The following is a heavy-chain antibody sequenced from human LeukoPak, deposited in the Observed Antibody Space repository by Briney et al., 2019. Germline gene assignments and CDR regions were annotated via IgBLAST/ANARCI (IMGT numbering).Heavy chain of an antibody. CDR3: ARALGYCSSTSCPRYYYYYYYMDV. CDR2: INSDGSST. V-gene: IGHV3-74*01. Sequence: GGSLRLSCAASGFTFSSYWMHWVRQAPGKGLVWVSRINSDGSSTSYADSVKGRFTISRDNAKNTLYLQMNSLRAEDTAVYYCARALGYCSSTSCPRYYYYYYYMDVWGKGTTVTVSS. CDR1: GFTFSSYW. D-gene: IGHD2-2*01. J-gene: IGHJ6*03.